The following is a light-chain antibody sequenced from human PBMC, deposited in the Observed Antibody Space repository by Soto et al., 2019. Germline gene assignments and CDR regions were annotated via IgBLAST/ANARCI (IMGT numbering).Light chain of an antibody. J-gene: IGLJ2*01. CDR2: EVN. Sequence: QSVLTQPASVSGSPGQSITISCTGTNSDVGDYNYVSWYQQHPGKAPKLMIYEVNNRPSGVSTRFSGSKSGNTASLTISGLQAEDEADYYCISYTSSNTRYVVFGGGTKLTVL. CDR3: ISYTSSNTRYVV. CDR1: NSDVGDYNY. V-gene: IGLV2-14*01.